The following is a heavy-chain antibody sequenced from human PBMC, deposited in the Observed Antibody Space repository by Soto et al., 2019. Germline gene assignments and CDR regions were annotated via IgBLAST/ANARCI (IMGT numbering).Heavy chain of an antibody. D-gene: IGHD1-1*01. CDR2: SNPNIGGT. J-gene: IGHJ4*02. CDR3: ARGYEERDPLDY. Sequence: GASVKVSCKASGYTFTGYYMHWVRQAPGQGLEWMGWSNPNIGGTNYAQKFQGWVTMTRDTSISTAYMELSRLRSDDTAVYYCARGYEERDPLDYWGQGTLVTVSS. V-gene: IGHV1-2*04. CDR1: GYTFTGYY.